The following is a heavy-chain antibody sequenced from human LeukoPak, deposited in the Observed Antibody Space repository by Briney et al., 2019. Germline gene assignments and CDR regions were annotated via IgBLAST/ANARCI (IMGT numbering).Heavy chain of an antibody. D-gene: IGHD6-19*01. CDR1: GFTFSSYG. J-gene: IGHJ4*02. V-gene: IGHV3-30*18. Sequence: PGGSLRLSCAASGFTFSSYGMHWVRQAPGKGLEWVAVISYDGSNKYYADSVKGRFTISRDNSKNTLYLQMNSLRAEDTGVYYCAKDPYGSGWYLGYFDYWGQGTLVTVSS. CDR3: AKDPYGSGWYLGYFDY. CDR2: ISYDGSNK.